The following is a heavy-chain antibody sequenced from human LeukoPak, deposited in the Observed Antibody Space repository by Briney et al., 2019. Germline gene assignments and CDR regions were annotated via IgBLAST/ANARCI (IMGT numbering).Heavy chain of an antibody. CDR3: ARGVHYDFWSGADFDY. CDR1: GGSISSGDYY. J-gene: IGHJ4*02. D-gene: IGHD3-3*01. CDR2: IYYSGST. V-gene: IGHV4-30-4*01. Sequence: PSETLSLTCTVSGGSISSGDYYWSWIRQPPGKGLEWIGYIYYSGSTYYNPSLKSRVTISVDTSKNQFSLKLSSVTAADTAVYYRARGVHYDFWSGADFDYWGQGTLVTVSS.